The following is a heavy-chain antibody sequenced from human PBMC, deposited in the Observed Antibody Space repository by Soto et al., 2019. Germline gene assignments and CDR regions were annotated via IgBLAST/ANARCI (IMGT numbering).Heavy chain of an antibody. D-gene: IGHD2-2*01. J-gene: IGHJ4*02. V-gene: IGHV1-46*04. CDR2: INPSGGST. CDR1: GYTFTSYY. CDR3: ARGELVCPYDY. Sequence: QVQLVQSGAEVKKPGASVKVSCKASGYTFTSYYMHWVRQAPGQGLEWMGIINPSGGSTSYAQKLQGRITMTRDTSTSTVYMEVSSLRAEDTVVYYCARGELVCPYDYWGQGTLVTVSS.